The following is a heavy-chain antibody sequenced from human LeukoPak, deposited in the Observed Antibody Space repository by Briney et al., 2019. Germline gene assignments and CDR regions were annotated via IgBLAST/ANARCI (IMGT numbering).Heavy chain of an antibody. CDR2: IHYSGST. CDR1: GCSISSYY. J-gene: IGHJ4*02. CDR3: ARMEGYGYSGHTEY. D-gene: IGHD5-18*01. V-gene: IGHV4-59*01. Sequence: SETLSLTCTVSGCSISSYYWTWIRQPPGKGLEWFGYIHYSGSTNYDPSLKSRVTISVDTSKNQFSLNLSSLTAADTAVYYCARMEGYGYSGHTEYWGQGTLVTVSS.